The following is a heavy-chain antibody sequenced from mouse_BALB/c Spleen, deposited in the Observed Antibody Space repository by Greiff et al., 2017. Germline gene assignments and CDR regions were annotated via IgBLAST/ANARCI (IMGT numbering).Heavy chain of an antibody. Sequence: QVQLQQSGAELVRPGVSVKISCKGSGYTFTDYAMHWVKQSHAKSLEWIGVISTYYGDASYNQKFKGKATMTVDKSSSTAYMELARLTSEDSAIYYCARPYYYGSSYEYFDVWGAGTTVTVSS. V-gene: IGHV1S137*01. D-gene: IGHD1-1*01. J-gene: IGHJ1*01. CDR3: ARPYYYGSSYEYFDV. CDR1: GYTFTDYA. CDR2: ISTYYGDA.